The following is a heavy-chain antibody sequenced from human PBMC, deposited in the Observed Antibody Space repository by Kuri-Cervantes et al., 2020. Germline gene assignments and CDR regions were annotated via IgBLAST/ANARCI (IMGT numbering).Heavy chain of an antibody. Sequence: GESLKISCAASGLTFSSYAMHWVRQAPGKGLEWVAVISYDGSSKYYADSVKGRFTISRDNSKNTLYLQMNSLRAEDTALYYCAKDPYGDYANSGYFQHWGQGTLVTVSS. CDR3: AKDPYGDYANSGYFQH. CDR1: GLTFSSYA. J-gene: IGHJ1*01. CDR2: ISYDGSSK. D-gene: IGHD4-17*01. V-gene: IGHV3-30-3*01.